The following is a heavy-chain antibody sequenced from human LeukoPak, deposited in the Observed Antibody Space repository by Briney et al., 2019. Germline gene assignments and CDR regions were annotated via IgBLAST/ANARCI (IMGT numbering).Heavy chain of an antibody. V-gene: IGHV3-7*01. CDR3: ARENWANDY. D-gene: IGHD7-27*01. CDR1: GFTFTTYW. CDR2: IKQDGSQK. Sequence: PGGSLRLSCAASGFTFTTYWMTWVRQAPGKGLEWVANIKQDGSQKYYVDSVKGRFTISSDNAKNSLYLQMNSLKAEDTAVYYCARENWANDYWGQGTLVTVSS. J-gene: IGHJ4*02.